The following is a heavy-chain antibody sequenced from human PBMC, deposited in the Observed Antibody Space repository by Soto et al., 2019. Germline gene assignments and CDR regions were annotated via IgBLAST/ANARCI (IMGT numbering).Heavy chain of an antibody. CDR2: MNPNSGNT. J-gene: IGHJ6*03. D-gene: IGHD6-6*01. V-gene: IGHV1-8*01. Sequence: ASLKVSCKASGYTFTSYDINWVRQATGQGLEWMGWMNPNSGNTGYAQKFQGRVTMTRNTSISTAYMELSSLRSEDTAVYYCARGRLSSSRLYYYYYYMDVWGKGTTVTVSS. CDR3: ARGRLSSSRLYYYYYYMDV. CDR1: GYTFTSYD.